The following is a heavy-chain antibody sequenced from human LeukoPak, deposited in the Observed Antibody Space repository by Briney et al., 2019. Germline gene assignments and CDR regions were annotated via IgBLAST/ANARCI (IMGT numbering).Heavy chain of an antibody. D-gene: IGHD3-9*01. CDR2: ISAYNGNT. J-gene: IGHJ6*02. V-gene: IGHV1-18*04. Sequence: GASVRXSCXASGYTFTGYYMHWVRQAPGQGLEWMGWISAYNGNTNYAQKLQGRVTITTDTSTSTAYMELRSLRSDDTAVYYCARVLIDDILTGYYQPTGYYYGMDVWGQGTTVTVSS. CDR3: ARVLIDDILTGYYQPTGYYYGMDV. CDR1: GYTFTGYY.